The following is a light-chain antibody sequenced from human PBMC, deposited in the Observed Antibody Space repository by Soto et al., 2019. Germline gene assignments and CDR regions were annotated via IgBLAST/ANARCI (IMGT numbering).Light chain of an antibody. CDR2: VAS. CDR3: LQHNNYPWT. V-gene: IGKV1-17*01. J-gene: IGKJ1*01. Sequence: DIQMTQSPSSLSASVGDRVTITCRTSQGIRNDVGWYQQKPGQAPKRLIYVASRLESGVPSRFSGCGFGTEFTLTISSLQPEDFATYYCLQHNNYPWTFGQGTKVEIK. CDR1: QGIRND.